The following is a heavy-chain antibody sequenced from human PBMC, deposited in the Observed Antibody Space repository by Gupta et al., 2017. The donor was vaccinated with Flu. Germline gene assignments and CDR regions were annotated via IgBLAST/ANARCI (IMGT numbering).Heavy chain of an antibody. CDR3: ARSFYYDYVGGSYRYFYYFDP. J-gene: IGHJ4*02. Sequence: QSPGKGLGWIGYVYFKGNTIYNPALKSRVTMSVYTAKNHFSLQLTSVTAADTAVYYCARSFYYDYVGGSYRYFYYFDPWGQGTLVTVSS. D-gene: IGHD3-16*02. V-gene: IGHV4-61*03. CDR2: VYFKGNT.